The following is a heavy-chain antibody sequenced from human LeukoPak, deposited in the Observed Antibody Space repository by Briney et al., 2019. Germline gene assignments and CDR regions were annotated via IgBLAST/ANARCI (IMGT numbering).Heavy chain of an antibody. CDR2: IIPILGIA. J-gene: IGHJ4*02. D-gene: IGHD3-9*01. CDR1: GGTFSSYT. Sequence: ASVKVSCEASGGTFSSYTISLVRQAPGQGLEWMGRIIPILGIANYAQKFQGRVTITADKSTSTAYMELSSLRSEDTAVYYCARVDILTGYFDYWGQGTLVTVSS. CDR3: ARVDILTGYFDY. V-gene: IGHV1-69*02.